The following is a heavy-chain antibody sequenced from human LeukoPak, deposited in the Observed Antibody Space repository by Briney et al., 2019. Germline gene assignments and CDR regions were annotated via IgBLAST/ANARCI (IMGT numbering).Heavy chain of an antibody. CDR3: AKVRSGNNYYFDY. CDR1: GFTFSDFA. J-gene: IGHJ4*02. Sequence: PGGSLRLSGAASGFTFSDFAMSWVRQAPGKGLEWVSGMSASGSHTHSADFVKGRFTISRDNFKNTLYLQMNGLRVEDTAVYYCAKVRSGNNYYFDYWGQGTLVTVSS. D-gene: IGHD1/OR15-1a*01. V-gene: IGHV3-23*01. CDR2: MSASGSHT.